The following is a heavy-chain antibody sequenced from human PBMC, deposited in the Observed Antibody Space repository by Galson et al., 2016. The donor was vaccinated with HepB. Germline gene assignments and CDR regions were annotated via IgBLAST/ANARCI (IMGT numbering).Heavy chain of an antibody. J-gene: IGHJ4*02. Sequence: ETLSLTCTVSAISSGDYHWAFIRQPPGKGLEWIGSFSNSGDTFYNPSLKSRVTMPRDTSKNQFSVSLSSVTAADTAVYFCARVSFRTLGYWGQGTLVTVSS. CDR3: ARVSFRTLGY. CDR2: FSNSGDT. CDR1: AISSGDYH. V-gene: IGHV4-39*07.